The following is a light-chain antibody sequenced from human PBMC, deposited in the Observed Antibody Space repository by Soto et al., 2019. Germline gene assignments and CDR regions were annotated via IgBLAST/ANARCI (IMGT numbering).Light chain of an antibody. CDR3: QQYNNWPPDRT. CDR2: GAS. CDR1: QSVGSN. J-gene: IGKJ1*01. Sequence: EIVMTQSPATLSVSPGERATLSCRASQSVGSNLAWYQQKPGQAPRLLIYGASTRATGIPARFSGSGSGTEFTLTISSLQSEDCAIYFCQQYNNWPPDRTFGQGTNIEIK. V-gene: IGKV3-15*01.